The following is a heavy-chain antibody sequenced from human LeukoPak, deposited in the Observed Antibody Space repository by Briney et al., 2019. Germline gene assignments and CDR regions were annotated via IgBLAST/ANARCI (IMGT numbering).Heavy chain of an antibody. CDR3: AKVTAVASTGALDY. J-gene: IGHJ4*02. D-gene: IGHD6-19*01. V-gene: IGHV3-7*01. CDR2: IKPDGSEK. Sequence: GGSLRLSCAASEFSFSSYWMSWVRQAPGKGLEWVANIKPDGSEKNYVDSVKGRFTISRDNAKNSLYLQMNSLRADDTAVYYCAKVTAVASTGALDYWGQGTLVTVSS. CDR1: EFSFSSYW.